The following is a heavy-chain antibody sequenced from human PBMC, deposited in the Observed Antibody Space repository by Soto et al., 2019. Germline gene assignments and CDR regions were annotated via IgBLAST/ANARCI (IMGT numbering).Heavy chain of an antibody. J-gene: IGHJ4*02. CDR1: GFTFSNAW. CDR3: TTGLSNGYYNFDY. Sequence: GVSLRLSFAASGFTFSNAWMSWVRQGPGKGLEWVGRIKGEADGGTTDYAAPVKGRITISRDHSKDTLYLQMNSLKTEDTAVYYCTTGLSNGYYNFDYWGQGT. CDR2: IKGEADGGTT. D-gene: IGHD3-22*01. V-gene: IGHV3-15*01.